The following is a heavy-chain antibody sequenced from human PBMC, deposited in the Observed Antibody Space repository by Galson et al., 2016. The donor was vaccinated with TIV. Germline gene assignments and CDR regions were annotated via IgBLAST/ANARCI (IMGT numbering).Heavy chain of an antibody. D-gene: IGHD2-15*01. V-gene: IGHV1-69*05. CDR2: ILPISATT. Sequence: SVKVSCKASRGTLNNYAINWVRQAPGQGLQWVGGILPISATTNYAQKFQGRVTLTTDGSTSTVYMELSSLTFEDTAVYFCARDIPCGGSCYFFDDWGQGTLVTVSA. J-gene: IGHJ4*02. CDR3: ARDIPCGGSCYFFDD. CDR1: RGTLNNYA.